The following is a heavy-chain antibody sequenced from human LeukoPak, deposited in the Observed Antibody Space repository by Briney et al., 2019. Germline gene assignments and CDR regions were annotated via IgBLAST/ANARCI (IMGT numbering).Heavy chain of an antibody. CDR3: ATKANHLPVDC. J-gene: IGHJ4*02. Sequence: GGSLRLSCAASGFSFSNYAMDWVRQAPGKGLEWVSVISAGGSPTFYADSVKGRFTISRDNPKNTLFLQMTSLRAEDTAMYYCATKANHLPVDCWGQGTLVTVSS. CDR1: GFSFSNYA. V-gene: IGHV3-23*01. CDR2: ISAGGSPT. D-gene: IGHD1-14*01.